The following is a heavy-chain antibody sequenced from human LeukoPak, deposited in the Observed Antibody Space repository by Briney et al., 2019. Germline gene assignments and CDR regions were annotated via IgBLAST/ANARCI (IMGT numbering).Heavy chain of an antibody. J-gene: IGHJ6*02. Sequence: SVKVSCKASGGTFSSYAISWVRQAPGQGLEWMGGIIPIFGTANYAQKFQGRVTITADESTSTAYMELSSLRSEDTAVYYCARNLRFLEWLDRGYCYGMDVWGQGTTVTVSS. CDR2: IIPIFGTA. CDR3: ARNLRFLEWLDRGYCYGMDV. V-gene: IGHV1-69*13. D-gene: IGHD3-3*01. CDR1: GGTFSSYA.